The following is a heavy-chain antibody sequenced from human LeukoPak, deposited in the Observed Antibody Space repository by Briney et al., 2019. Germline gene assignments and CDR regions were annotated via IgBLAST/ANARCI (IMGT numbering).Heavy chain of an antibody. V-gene: IGHV4-61*01. Sequence: PSETLSLTCTVSGASVSSGSSYWTWLRQPPGKGLEWIGYIYYSGSTHYNPSLKSRVTLSVDRSKNQFSLKLTSVTAADTAVYYCANRGSIADWYFDLWGRGTLVTVSS. CDR1: GASVSSGSSY. CDR2: IYYSGST. J-gene: IGHJ2*01. CDR3: ANRGSIADWYFDL. D-gene: IGHD6-6*01.